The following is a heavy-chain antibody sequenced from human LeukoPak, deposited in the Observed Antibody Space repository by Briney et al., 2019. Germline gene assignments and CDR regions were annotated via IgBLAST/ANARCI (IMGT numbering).Heavy chain of an antibody. CDR2: INHSGST. Sequence: SETMSLTCAVYGGSFSGYYWSWIRQPPGKGLEWIGEINHSGSTNYNPSLKSRVTISVDTSKNQFSLKLSSVTAADTAVYYCARGRGRDGYNSWGQGTLVTVSS. D-gene: IGHD5-24*01. J-gene: IGHJ4*02. V-gene: IGHV4-34*01. CDR1: GGSFSGYY. CDR3: ARGRGRDGYNS.